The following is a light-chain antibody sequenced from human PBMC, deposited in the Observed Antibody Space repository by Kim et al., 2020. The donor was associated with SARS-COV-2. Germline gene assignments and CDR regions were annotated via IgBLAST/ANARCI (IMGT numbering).Light chain of an antibody. Sequence: DIQMTQSPSSLSASVGDRVTITCRASQSISSYLNGYQQKPGKAPKLLIYAASSLQSGVPSRFSGSGSGTDFTLTISSLQPEDFATYYCQQSYSTLTWTFGQGTKVDIK. J-gene: IGKJ1*01. V-gene: IGKV1-39*01. CDR3: QQSYSTLTWT. CDR2: AAS. CDR1: QSISSY.